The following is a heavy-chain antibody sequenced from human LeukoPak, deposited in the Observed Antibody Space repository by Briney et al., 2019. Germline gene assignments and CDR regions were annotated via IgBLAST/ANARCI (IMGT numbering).Heavy chain of an antibody. CDR2: IYYSGST. V-gene: IGHV4-39*07. D-gene: IGHD3-10*01. CDR1: GGSISSSSYY. Sequence: SETLSLTCTVSGGSISSSSYYWGWIRQPPGKGLEWIGSIYYSGSTYYNPSLKSRVTISVDTSKNQFSLKLSSVTAADTAVYYCARLVKINLVKWFGEVDRYYYYYMDVWGKGTTVTISS. J-gene: IGHJ6*03. CDR3: ARLVKINLVKWFGEVDRYYYYYMDV.